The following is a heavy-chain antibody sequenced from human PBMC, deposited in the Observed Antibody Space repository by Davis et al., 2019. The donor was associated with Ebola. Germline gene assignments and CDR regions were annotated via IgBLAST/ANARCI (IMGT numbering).Heavy chain of an antibody. CDR3: ARWGGYDGEGTSFDY. CDR2: INPSGGST. D-gene: IGHD5-12*01. Sequence: ASVKVSCKASGGTFSSYAISWVRQAPGQGLEWMGIINPSGGSTSYAQKFQGRVTMTRDTSTSTVYMELSSLRSEDTAVYYCARWGGYDGEGTSFDYWGQGTLVTVSS. V-gene: IGHV1-46*01. CDR1: GGTFSSYA. J-gene: IGHJ4*02.